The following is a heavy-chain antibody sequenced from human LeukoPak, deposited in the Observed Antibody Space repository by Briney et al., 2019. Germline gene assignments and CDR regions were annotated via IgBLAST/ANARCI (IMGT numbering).Heavy chain of an antibody. CDR1: GFTFSTYS. CDR2: ISNSSTYI. V-gene: IGHV3-21*01. CDR3: ARPYLCHFDY. Sequence: GGSLRLSCAASGFTFSTYSMNWVRQAPGKGLEWVSYISNSSTYIYYADSVKGRFTISRDNAKNSLYLQMNNLRAQDTAVYYCARPYLCHFDYWGQGTLVTVSS. J-gene: IGHJ4*02. D-gene: IGHD2-2*01.